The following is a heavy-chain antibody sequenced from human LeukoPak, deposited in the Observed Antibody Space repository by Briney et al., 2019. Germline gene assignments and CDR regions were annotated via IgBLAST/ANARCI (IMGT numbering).Heavy chain of an antibody. Sequence: SETLSLTCTVSGGSISSSSYYWGWIRQPPGKGLEWIGSIYYSGSTYYNPSLKSRVTISVDTSKNQFSLKMTSVTAADTAIYFCAERNTYESLFDFWGQGILVTVSS. CDR1: GGSISSSSYY. CDR2: IYYSGST. J-gene: IGHJ5*01. V-gene: IGHV4-39*07. CDR3: AERNTYESLFDF. D-gene: IGHD5-12*01.